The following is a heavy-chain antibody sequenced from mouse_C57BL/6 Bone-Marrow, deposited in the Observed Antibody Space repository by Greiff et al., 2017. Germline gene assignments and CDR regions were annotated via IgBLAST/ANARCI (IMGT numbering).Heavy chain of an antibody. V-gene: IGHV1-80*01. CDR1: GYAFSSYW. J-gene: IGHJ2*01. Sequence: VKLQQSGAELVKPGASVKISCKASGYAFSSYWMNWVKQRPGKGLEWIGQIYPGDGDTNYNGKFKGKATLTADKSSSTAYMQLSSLTSEDSAVYFCAREVDYYGLDYWGQGTTLTVSS. CDR3: AREVDYYGLDY. D-gene: IGHD1-1*01. CDR2: IYPGDGDT.